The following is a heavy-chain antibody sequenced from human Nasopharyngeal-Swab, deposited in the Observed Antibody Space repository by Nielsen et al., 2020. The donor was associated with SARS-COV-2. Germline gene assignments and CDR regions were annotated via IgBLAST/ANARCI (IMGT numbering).Heavy chain of an antibody. J-gene: IGHJ4*02. V-gene: IGHV3-23*01. D-gene: IGHD6-19*01. Sequence: SCAASGFTFSSYAMSWVRQAPAKGLEWVSAISTGAVSTFYAASVKGRFTISRDDSRTTLYLQMNSLRAEDTAVYYCARHQGGSGWFFFDFWGQGTLVTVSS. CDR2: ISTGAVST. CDR1: GFTFSSYA. CDR3: ARHQGGSGWFFFDF.